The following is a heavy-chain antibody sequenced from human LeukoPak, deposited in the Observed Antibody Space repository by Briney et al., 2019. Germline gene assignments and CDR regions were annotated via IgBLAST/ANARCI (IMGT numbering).Heavy chain of an antibody. CDR1: GFTFSSYE. Sequence: GGSLRLSCAASGFTFSSYEMNWVRQAPGKGLEWVSYISSSGSTIYYADSVKGRFTISRDNAKNSLYLQMNSLRAEDTAVYYCARDPTDILTGYYTGFDYWGQGTLVTVSS. J-gene: IGHJ4*02. CDR2: ISSSGSTI. V-gene: IGHV3-48*03. CDR3: ARDPTDILTGYYTGFDY. D-gene: IGHD3-9*01.